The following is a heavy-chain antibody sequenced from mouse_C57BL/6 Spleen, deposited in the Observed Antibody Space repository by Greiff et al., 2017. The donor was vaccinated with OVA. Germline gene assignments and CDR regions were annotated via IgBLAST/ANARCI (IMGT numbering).Heavy chain of an antibody. CDR2: IWWDDDK. CDR1: GFSLSTFGMG. D-gene: IGHD1-1*01. Sequence: QVTLKESGPGILQPSQTLSLTCSFSGFSLSTFGMGVGWIRQPSGKGLEWLAHIWWDDDKYYNPALKSRLTISKDTSKNQVFLKIANVDTADTATYYCARSYYYGSSYYYAMDYWGQGTSVTVSS. J-gene: IGHJ4*01. CDR3: ARSYYYGSSYYYAMDY. V-gene: IGHV8-8*01.